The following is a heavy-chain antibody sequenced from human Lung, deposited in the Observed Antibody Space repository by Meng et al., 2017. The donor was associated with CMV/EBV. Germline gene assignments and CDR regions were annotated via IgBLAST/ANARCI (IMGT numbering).Heavy chain of an antibody. D-gene: IGHD1-1*01. CDR2: ISAYHGNT. J-gene: IGHJ4*02. CDR3: ARDGTSHPYYFDY. Sequence: CKASGYTFTSYGIRWVRQAPGQGLEWMGWISAYHGNTNYAQKLQGRVTMTTDTSTSTAYMELRSLRSDDTAVYYCARDGTSHPYYFDYWGQGTLVTVSS. CDR1: GYTFTSYG. V-gene: IGHV1-18*01.